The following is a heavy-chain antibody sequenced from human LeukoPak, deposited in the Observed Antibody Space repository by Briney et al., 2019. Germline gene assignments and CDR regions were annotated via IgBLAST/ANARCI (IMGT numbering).Heavy chain of an antibody. J-gene: IGHJ4*02. CDR2: ISYDGSNK. D-gene: IGHD3-10*01. Sequence: GGSLRLSCAASGFTFSSYAMHWVRQAPDKGLGWVAVISYDGSNKYYADSVKGRFTISRDNSKNTLYLQMNSLRAEDTAVYYCARAPITMGYFDYWGQGTLVTVSS. V-gene: IGHV3-30-3*01. CDR1: GFTFSSYA. CDR3: ARAPITMGYFDY.